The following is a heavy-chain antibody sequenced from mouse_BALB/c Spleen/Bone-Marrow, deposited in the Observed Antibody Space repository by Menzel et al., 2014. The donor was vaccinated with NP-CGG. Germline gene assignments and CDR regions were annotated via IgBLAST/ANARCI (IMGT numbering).Heavy chain of an antibody. V-gene: IGHV4-2*02. J-gene: IGHJ4*01. D-gene: IGHD4-1*01. CDR2: INPGSSTI. CDR3: ARQTGTGAMDY. CDR1: GFDFSRYW. Sequence: EVKLVESGGGLVQPGGSLNLSCAASGFDFSRYWMSWARQAPGKGREWIGEINPGSSTINYTPSLKDKFIISRDNAKNTLYLQMSKVRPEDTALYYCARQTGTGAMDYWGQGTSVTVSS.